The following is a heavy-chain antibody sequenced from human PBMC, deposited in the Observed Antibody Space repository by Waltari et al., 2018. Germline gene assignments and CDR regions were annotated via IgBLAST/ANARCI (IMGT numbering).Heavy chain of an antibody. CDR1: GGSISSYY. Sequence: QVQLQESGPGLVKPSETLSLTCTVSGGSISSYYWSWIRQPPGKGLEWIGYIYYSGSTNYNPSLKSRVTISVDTSKNQFSLKLSSVTAADTAVYYCARGDSGYEYYFDYWGQGTLVTVSS. V-gene: IGHV4-59*01. J-gene: IGHJ4*02. CDR3: ARGDSGYEYYFDY. D-gene: IGHD5-12*01. CDR2: IYYSGST.